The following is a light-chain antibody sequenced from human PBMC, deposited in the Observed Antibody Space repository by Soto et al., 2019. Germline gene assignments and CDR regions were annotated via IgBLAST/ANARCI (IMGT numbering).Light chain of an antibody. CDR3: SSYTRSSTRV. CDR2: DVS. CDR1: SRDVGGYNY. J-gene: IGLJ2*01. Sequence: QSALTQPASGSGSPGQSIAISCPGTSRDVGGYNYVSWYQQHPGKAPKLMIYDVSNRPSGVSDRFSGSKSGNTASLTISGLQAEDEADYYCSSYTRSSTRVFGGGTKVTVL. V-gene: IGLV2-14*01.